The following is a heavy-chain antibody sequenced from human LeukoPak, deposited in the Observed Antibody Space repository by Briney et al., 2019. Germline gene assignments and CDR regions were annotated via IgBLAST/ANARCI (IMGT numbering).Heavy chain of an antibody. CDR1: RGSVSSSDSY. CDR2: IYYGGST. D-gene: IGHD2-21*01. V-gene: IGHV4-39*01. J-gene: IGHJ4*02. CDR3: ARRGLVVVPL. Sequence: SETLSLTCTVSRGSVSSSDSYWVWVRQPPGKGLEWIGSIYYGGSTYYNPSLKSRLTISVDTSKNQFSLKLTSVTAADTAVYYCARRGLVVVPLWGQGTLVTVSS.